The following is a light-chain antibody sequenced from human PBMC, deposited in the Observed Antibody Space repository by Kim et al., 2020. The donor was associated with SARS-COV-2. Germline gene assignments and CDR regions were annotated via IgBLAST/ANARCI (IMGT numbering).Light chain of an antibody. CDR2: GAS. CDR1: QSVSSSY. CDR3: QQYGSSPRT. V-gene: IGKV3-20*01. J-gene: IGKJ2*01. Sequence: EIVLTQYPGTLSLSPGERATLSCRASQSVSSSYLAWYQQKPGQAPRLLIYGASSRATGIPDRFSGSGSGTDFTLTISRLGPEDFAVYYCQQYGSSPRTFGQGTKLEI.